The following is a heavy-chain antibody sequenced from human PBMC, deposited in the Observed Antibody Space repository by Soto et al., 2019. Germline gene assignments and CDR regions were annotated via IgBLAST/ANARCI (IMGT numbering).Heavy chain of an antibody. CDR1: GFTFSSYG. CDR3: AKDDIVVVPAAPTYDYYYYMDV. J-gene: IGHJ6*03. D-gene: IGHD2-2*01. CDR2: ISYDGSNK. V-gene: IGHV3-30*18. Sequence: GGSLRLSCAASGFTFSSYGMHWVRQAPGKGLEWVAVISYDGSNKYYADSVKGRFTISRDNSKNTLYLQMNSLRAEDTAVYYCAKDDIVVVPAAPTYDYYYYMDVWGKGTTVTVSS.